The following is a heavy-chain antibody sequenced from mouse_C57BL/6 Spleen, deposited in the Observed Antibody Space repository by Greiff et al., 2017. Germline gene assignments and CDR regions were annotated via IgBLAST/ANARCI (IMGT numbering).Heavy chain of an antibody. CDR2: IDPSDSYT. V-gene: IGHV1-50*01. D-gene: IGHD2-1*01. Sequence: VQLQQSGAELVKPGASVKLSCKASGYTFTSYWMQWVKQRPGQGLEWIGEIDPSDSYTNYNQKFKGKATLTVDTSSSTAYMQLSSLTSEDSAVYYCARMRVTTGRYAMGYWGQGASVTVSS. J-gene: IGHJ4*01. CDR1: GYTFTSYW. CDR3: ARMRVTTGRYAMGY.